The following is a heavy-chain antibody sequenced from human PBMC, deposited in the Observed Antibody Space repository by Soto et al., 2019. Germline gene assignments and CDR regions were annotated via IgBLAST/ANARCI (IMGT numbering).Heavy chain of an antibody. CDR3: ARAVHVWGSYRDAFDI. J-gene: IGHJ3*02. D-gene: IGHD3-16*02. V-gene: IGHV4-4*02. Sequence: QVQLQESGPGLVKPSGTLSLNCAVSGGSISSSNWWSWVRQPPGKGLEWIGEIYHSGSTTYNPSLKSRVTISVDKSKNQFGLKLSSVTAADRAVYYCARAVHVWGSYRDAFDIWCQGTMVTVSS. CDR1: GGSISSSNW. CDR2: IYHSGST.